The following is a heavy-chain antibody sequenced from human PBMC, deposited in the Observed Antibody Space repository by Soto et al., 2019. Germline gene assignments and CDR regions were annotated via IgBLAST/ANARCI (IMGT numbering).Heavy chain of an antibody. J-gene: IGHJ4*02. CDR2: IKSQNDGGTT. V-gene: IGHV3-15*05. Sequence: EVHLVESGGGLVEPGGSLTLSCAASGFNFRGGWMSWVRQAAAKGLEWVARIKSQNDGGTTDYAEPVKGRFTISRDDSKNTLSLQMNSLKIEDTAVYYCTTDEWEWGQGTLVTVSS. CDR3: TTDEWE. CDR1: GFNFRGGW. D-gene: IGHD1-26*01.